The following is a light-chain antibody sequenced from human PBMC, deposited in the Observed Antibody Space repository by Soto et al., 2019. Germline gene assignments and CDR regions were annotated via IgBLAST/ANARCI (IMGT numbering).Light chain of an antibody. CDR1: RDIDNY. V-gene: IGKV1-33*01. CDR2: DAS. CDR3: HQYDNRPFT. Sequence: IQMTQSPSSLSASVGDRVTITCQASRDIDNYLNWYQQKPGKAPTLLIYDASNLETGVPLRFSGSRSGTHFTLTISSLQPEDIGAYYCHQYDNRPFTVGQGTKLEIK. J-gene: IGKJ2*01.